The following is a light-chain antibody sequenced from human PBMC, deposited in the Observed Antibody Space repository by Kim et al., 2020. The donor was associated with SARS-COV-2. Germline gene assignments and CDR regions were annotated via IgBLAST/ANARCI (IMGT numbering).Light chain of an antibody. CDR2: AAS. CDR1: QGISSY. J-gene: IGKJ1*01. V-gene: IGKV1-8*01. Sequence: ASTGDRVTITCRASQGISSYLAWYQQKPGKAPKLLIYAASTLQSGVPSRFSGSGSGTDFTLTISCLQSEDFATYYCQQYYSYPPAFGQGTKVDIK. CDR3: QQYYSYPPA.